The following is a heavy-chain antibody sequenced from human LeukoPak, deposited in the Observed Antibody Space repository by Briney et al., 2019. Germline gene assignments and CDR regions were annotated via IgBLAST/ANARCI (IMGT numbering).Heavy chain of an antibody. CDR1: GYSFTSYW. CDR2: IYPGDSDT. Sequence: GESLKISCKGSGYSFTSYWIGWVRQMPGKGLEWMGIIYPGDSDTRYSPSFQGQVTISADKSISTAYLQWSSLKASDTAMYYCARRIAGDPVRESNWFDPWGQGTLVTVSS. D-gene: IGHD7-27*01. J-gene: IGHJ5*02. CDR3: ARRIAGDPVRESNWFDP. V-gene: IGHV5-51*01.